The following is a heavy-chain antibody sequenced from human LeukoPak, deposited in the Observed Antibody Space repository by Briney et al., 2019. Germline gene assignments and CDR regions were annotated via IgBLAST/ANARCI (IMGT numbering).Heavy chain of an antibody. Sequence: PGESLRLSCAASGFTFSSYAMHWVRQAPGKGLEGVAVISYDGSNKYYADSVKGRFTISRDNYKNTLYLQMNSLRAEDTAVYYCARGKRAMGLFDYWGQGTLVTVSS. V-gene: IGHV3-30*04. CDR1: GFTFSSYA. J-gene: IGHJ4*02. CDR2: ISYDGSNK. D-gene: IGHD5-18*01. CDR3: ARGKRAMGLFDY.